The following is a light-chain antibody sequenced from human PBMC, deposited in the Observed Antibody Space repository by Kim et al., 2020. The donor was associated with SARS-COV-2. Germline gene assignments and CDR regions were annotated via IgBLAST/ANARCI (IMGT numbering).Light chain of an antibody. CDR2: LNSDGSH. CDR3: QTWDTGLWV. CDR1: SGHSNYA. V-gene: IGLV4-69*01. J-gene: IGLJ3*02. Sequence: QSVLTQSPSASASLGASVKLTCTLSSGHSNYAIAWHQQQPEKGPRYLMKLNSDGSHSKGDGIPDRFSGSSSGAERYLTISSLQSEDEADYYCQTWDTGLWVFGGGTQLTVL.